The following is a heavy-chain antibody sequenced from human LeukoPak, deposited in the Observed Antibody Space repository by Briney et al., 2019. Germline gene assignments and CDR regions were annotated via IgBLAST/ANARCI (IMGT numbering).Heavy chain of an antibody. CDR3: AAESITIFGVIIT. Sequence: GRSLRLSCAASGFTFSSYGMHWVRQAPGKGLEWVAVISYDGSNKYYADSVKGRFTISRDNSKNTLYLQMNSLRGEDTAVYYCAAESITIFGVIITWGQGTLVTVSS. CDR2: ISYDGSNK. CDR1: GFTFSSYG. V-gene: IGHV3-30*03. D-gene: IGHD3-3*01. J-gene: IGHJ5*02.